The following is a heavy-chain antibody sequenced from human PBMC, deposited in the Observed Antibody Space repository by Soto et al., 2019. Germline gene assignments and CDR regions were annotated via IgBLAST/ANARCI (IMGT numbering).Heavy chain of an antibody. CDR1: GFTFSSYS. J-gene: IGHJ3*02. V-gene: IGHV3-48*02. CDR3: ARVIYYYDSSGYSDAFDI. D-gene: IGHD3-22*01. Sequence: GGSLRLSCATSGFTFSSYSMNWVRQAPGKGLEWVSYISSSSSTIYYADSVKGRFTISRDNAKNSLYLQMNSLRDEDTAVYYCARVIYYYDSSGYSDAFDIWGQGTMVTVSS. CDR2: ISSSSSTI.